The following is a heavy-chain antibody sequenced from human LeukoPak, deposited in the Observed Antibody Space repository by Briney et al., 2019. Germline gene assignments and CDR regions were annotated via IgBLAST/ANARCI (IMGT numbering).Heavy chain of an antibody. V-gene: IGHV4-38-2*02. CDR1: SFSISSGHY. J-gene: IGHJ4*02. CDR3: ARDVGRFDY. D-gene: IGHD1-26*01. Sequence: PSETLSLTCSVSSFSISSGHYWGWIRPPPGKGLEWIGSIYHSGPTYYNPSLKSRVTISVDTSKNHFSLTLTSMTAADTAVYYCARDVGRFDYWGQGTLVTVSS. CDR2: IYHSGPT.